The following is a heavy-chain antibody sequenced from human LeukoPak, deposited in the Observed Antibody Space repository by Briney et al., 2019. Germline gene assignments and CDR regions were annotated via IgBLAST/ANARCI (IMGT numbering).Heavy chain of an antibody. J-gene: IGHJ4*02. CDR2: INHSGST. V-gene: IGHV4-34*01. CDR3: ARSVYYGSVNGFDY. Sequence: SETLSLTCAVYGGSFSGYYWSWIRQPPGKGLEWIGEINHSGSTNYNPSLKSRVTISVDTSKNQFSLKLSSVTAADTAVYYCARSVYYGSVNGFDYWGQGTLVTVSS. CDR1: GGSFSGYY. D-gene: IGHD3-10*01.